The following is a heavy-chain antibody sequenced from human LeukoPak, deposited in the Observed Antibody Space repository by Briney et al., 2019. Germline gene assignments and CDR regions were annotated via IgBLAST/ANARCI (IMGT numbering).Heavy chain of an antibody. D-gene: IGHD1-7*01. CDR1: GGSFSGYY. V-gene: IGHV4-34*01. CDR2: INHSGST. J-gene: IGHJ6*02. Sequence: SETLSLTCAVYGGSFSGYYWSWIRQPPGKGLEWIGEINHSGSTNYNPSLKSRVTISVDTSKNQFSLKLSSVTAADTAVYYCARGWNYLYYYYYGMDVWGQGTTVTVSS. CDR3: ARGWNYLYYYYYGMDV.